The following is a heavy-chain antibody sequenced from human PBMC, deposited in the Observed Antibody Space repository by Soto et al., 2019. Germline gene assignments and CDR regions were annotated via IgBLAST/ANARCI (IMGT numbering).Heavy chain of an antibody. CDR3: ARHTTSNCISTSCGEGRLHPFDY. D-gene: IGHD2-2*01. Sequence: QLQLQESGPGLVKPSETLSLTCTVSGGSISSSSYYWGWIRQPPGKGLEWIGSIYYSGSTYYNPSLKSRVTISVDTSKNQFSLKLSSVTAADTAVYYCARHTTSNCISTSCGEGRLHPFDYWGQGTLVTVSS. J-gene: IGHJ4*02. V-gene: IGHV4-39*01. CDR1: GGSISSSSYY. CDR2: IYYSGST.